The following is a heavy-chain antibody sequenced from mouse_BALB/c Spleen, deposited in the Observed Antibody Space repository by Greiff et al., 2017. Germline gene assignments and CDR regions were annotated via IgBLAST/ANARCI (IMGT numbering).Heavy chain of an antibody. D-gene: IGHD2-2*01. Sequence: QVQLQQSRAELVRPGTSVKVSCKASGYAFTNYLIEWVKQRPGQGLEWIGVINPGSGGTNYNEKFKGKATLTADKSSSTAYMQLSSLTSDDSAVYFFARGDYGYDPDYWGQGTTLTVSS. CDR3: ARGDYGYDPDY. CDR1: GYAFTNYL. V-gene: IGHV1-54*01. CDR2: INPGSGGT. J-gene: IGHJ2*01.